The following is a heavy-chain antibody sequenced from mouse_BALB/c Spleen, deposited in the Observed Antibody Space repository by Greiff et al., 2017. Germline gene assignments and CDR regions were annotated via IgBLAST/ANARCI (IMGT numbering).Heavy chain of an antibody. V-gene: IGHV3-2*02. J-gene: IGHJ1*01. CDR3: ARGELITDV. Sequence: EVKLVESGPGLVKPSQSLSLTCTVTGYSITSDYAWNWIRQFPGNKLEWMGYISYSGSTSYNPSLKSRISITRDTSKNQFFLQLNSVTTEDTATYYCARGELITDVWGAGTTVTVSS. D-gene: IGHD1-1*01. CDR1: GYSITSDYA. CDR2: ISYSGST.